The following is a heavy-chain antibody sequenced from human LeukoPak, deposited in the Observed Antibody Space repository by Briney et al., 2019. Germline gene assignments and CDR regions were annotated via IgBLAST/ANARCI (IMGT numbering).Heavy chain of an antibody. J-gene: IGHJ4*02. CDR1: DDSVSTRNYY. D-gene: IGHD6-19*01. CDR2: IFTSGST. CDR3: ARGGWSLDF. V-gene: IGHV4-4*07. Sequence: SETLSLTCTVSDDSVSTRNYYWNWIRQPAGKGLEWIGRIFTSGSTNYSPSLKGRVAISLDKSRNQFSLKMTSLTAADTAVYYCARGGWSLDFWGQGTLVTVSS.